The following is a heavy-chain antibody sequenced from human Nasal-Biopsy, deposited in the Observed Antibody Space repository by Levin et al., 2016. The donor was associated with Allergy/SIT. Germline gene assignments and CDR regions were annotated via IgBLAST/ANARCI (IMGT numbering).Heavy chain of an antibody. J-gene: IGHJ5*02. V-gene: IGHV4-4*07. CDR1: GGSMTSYS. CDR2: IYASGMN. D-gene: IGHD3-16*01. Sequence: SETLSLTCTVSGGSMTSYSWSWIRQSAGKGLEWMGRIYASGMNDLKPSLKSRLFMSIDTSQNQFSLSLASVTDADTAVYYCAASIGAHWYDPWGQGILVTVSS. CDR3: AASIGAHWYDP.